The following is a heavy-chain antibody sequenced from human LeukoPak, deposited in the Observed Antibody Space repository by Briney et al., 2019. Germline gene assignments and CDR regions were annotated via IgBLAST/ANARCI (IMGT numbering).Heavy chain of an antibody. CDR2: IYYSGST. Sequence: PSETLSLTCTVSGGSISSYYWSWIRQPPGKGLEWIGYIYYSGSTNYNPSLKSRVTISVDTSKNQFSLKLSSVTAADTAVYYCARHLKDIVVVPATPFDPWGQGTLVTVSS. D-gene: IGHD2-2*01. V-gene: IGHV4-59*08. CDR3: ARHLKDIVVVPATPFDP. J-gene: IGHJ5*02. CDR1: GGSISSYY.